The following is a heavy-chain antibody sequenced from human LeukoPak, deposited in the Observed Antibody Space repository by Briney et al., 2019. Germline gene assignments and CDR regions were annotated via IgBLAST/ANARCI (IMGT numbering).Heavy chain of an antibody. CDR1: GFTFSSYA. D-gene: IGHD1-26*01. Sequence: GGSLRLSCAASGFTFSSYAMSWVRQAPGKGLEWVSAISGSGGSTYYADSVKGRFTISRDNSKNTLYLQMNSLRAEDTAVYYCAKEAGSYYDYYYYGMDVWGQGTTVTVSS. J-gene: IGHJ6*02. V-gene: IGHV3-23*01. CDR2: ISGSGGST. CDR3: AKEAGSYYDYYYYGMDV.